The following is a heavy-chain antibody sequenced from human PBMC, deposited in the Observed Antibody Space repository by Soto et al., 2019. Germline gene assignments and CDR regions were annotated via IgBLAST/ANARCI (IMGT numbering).Heavy chain of an antibody. D-gene: IGHD3-10*01. Sequence: PGGSLRLSCAVSGFTFSSYWMSWVRQAPGRGLEWVSSITSSSDYIHYADSVKGRFTISRDNAKRSLYLQMDSLRAEDTAIYYCTRDENFYASGRGFDS. CDR2: ITSSSDYI. CDR1: GFTFSSYW. CDR3: TRDENFYASGRGFDS. J-gene: IGHJ5*01. V-gene: IGHV3-21*01.